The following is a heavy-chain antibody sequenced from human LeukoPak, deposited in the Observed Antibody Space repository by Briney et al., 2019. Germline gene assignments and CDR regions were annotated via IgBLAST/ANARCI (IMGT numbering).Heavy chain of an antibody. Sequence: GASVKVSCKASGYTFTGYYMHWVRQAPGQGLEWMGWINPNSGGTNYAQKFQGRVTMTRDTSISTAYMELSRLRSDDTAVYYCARAPRSYGSGSYYNSPWGQGTLVTVSS. J-gene: IGHJ4*02. CDR2: INPNSGGT. CDR1: GYTFTGYY. V-gene: IGHV1-2*02. D-gene: IGHD3-10*01. CDR3: ARAPRSYGSGSYYNSP.